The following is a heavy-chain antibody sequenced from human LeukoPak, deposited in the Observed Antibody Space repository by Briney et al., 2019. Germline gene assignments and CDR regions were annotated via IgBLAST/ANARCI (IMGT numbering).Heavy chain of an antibody. J-gene: IGHJ4*02. V-gene: IGHV3-7*01. Sequence: GGSLRLSCAASGFTFSSYWMSWVRQAPGKGLEWVANIEQNGSEKYYVDSVKGRFTISRDNAKNSLYLQMNSLRAEDTAVYYCARARRVYYDFWSGYSIDGFDYWGQGTLVTVSS. CDR1: GFTFSSYW. CDR2: IEQNGSEK. CDR3: ARARRVYYDFWSGYSIDGFDY. D-gene: IGHD3-3*01.